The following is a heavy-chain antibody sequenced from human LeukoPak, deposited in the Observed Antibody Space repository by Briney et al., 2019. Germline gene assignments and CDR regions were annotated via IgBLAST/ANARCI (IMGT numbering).Heavy chain of an antibody. V-gene: IGHV4-61*02. CDR2: IYGSGST. D-gene: IGHD4-17*01. CDR3: ASSVTTSHCYFDL. Sequence: SETLSLTCTVSGGSISSSSYYWSWIRQPAGKGLEWIGRIYGSGSTNYNPSLKSRITISVDTSKNQFSLKLSSVTAADTAVYYCASSVTTSHCYFDLWGRGTLVTVSS. J-gene: IGHJ2*01. CDR1: GGSISSSSYY.